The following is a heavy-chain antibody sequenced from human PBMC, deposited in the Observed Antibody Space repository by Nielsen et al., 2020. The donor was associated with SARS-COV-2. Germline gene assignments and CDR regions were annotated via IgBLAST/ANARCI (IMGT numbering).Heavy chain of an antibody. J-gene: IGHJ4*02. CDR1: GFTFSSYW. V-gene: IGHV3-7*03. CDR2: IKQDGSEK. D-gene: IGHD6-13*01. Sequence: GESLKISCAASGFTFSSYWMSWVRQAPGKGLEWVANIKQDGSEKYYVDSVKGRFTIFRDNAKNSLYLHMNSLRAEDTAVYYCARVMGSSWYFDHWGQGTLVTVSS. CDR3: ARVMGSSWYFDH.